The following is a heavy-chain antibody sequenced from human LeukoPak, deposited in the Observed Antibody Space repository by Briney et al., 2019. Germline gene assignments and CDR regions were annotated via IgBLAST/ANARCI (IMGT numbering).Heavy chain of an antibody. V-gene: IGHV4-4*07. Sequence: SETLSLTCTVSGGSISSYYWSWIRQPAGKGLEWIGRIYTSGSTNYNPSLKSRVTMSVDTSKNQFSLKLSSVTAADTAVYYCARGGYYYDSSGYYWSDYYYGMDVWGQGTTVTVFS. D-gene: IGHD3-22*01. CDR1: GGSISSYY. CDR2: IYTSGST. CDR3: ARGGYYYDSSGYYWSDYYYGMDV. J-gene: IGHJ6*02.